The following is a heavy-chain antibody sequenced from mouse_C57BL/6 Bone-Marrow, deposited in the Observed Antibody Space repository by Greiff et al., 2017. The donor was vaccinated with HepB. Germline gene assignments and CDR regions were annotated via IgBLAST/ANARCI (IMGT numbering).Heavy chain of an antibody. CDR1: GYTFTSYW. CDR2: IDPSDSYT. Sequence: QVQLQQPGAELVMPGASVKLSCKASGYTFTSYWMHWVKQRPGQGLEWIGEIDPSDSYTNYIQKFKGKSTLTVDKSSSTAYMQLSSLTSEDSAVYYCAREGGTAQATDYAMDYWGQGTSVTVSS. J-gene: IGHJ4*01. V-gene: IGHV1-69*01. CDR3: AREGGTAQATDYAMDY. D-gene: IGHD3-2*02.